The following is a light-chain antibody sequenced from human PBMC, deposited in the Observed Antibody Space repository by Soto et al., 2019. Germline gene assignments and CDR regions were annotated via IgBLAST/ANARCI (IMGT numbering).Light chain of an antibody. CDR2: KAS. J-gene: IGKJ1*01. V-gene: IGKV1-5*03. CDR3: QHYNSYSEA. CDR1: HNIERW. Sequence: IQMTQSPSTLSASVGDRVTITCRASHNIERWMAWYQQKPGKAPKLLIYKASTLKSGVPSRFSGSGSGTEFTLTISSLQPDDFATYYCQHYNSYSEAFGQGTKVDNK.